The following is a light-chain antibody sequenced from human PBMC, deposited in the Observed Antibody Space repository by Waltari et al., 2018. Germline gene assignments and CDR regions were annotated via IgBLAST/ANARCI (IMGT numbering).Light chain of an antibody. CDR2: DAS. Sequence: EIVLTQSPATLSLSPGERAPLSCRTSQSVSSYLAWYQQKPGQAPRLLIYDASNRATGIPARFSGSGSGTDFTLTISSLEPEDFAVYYCQQRSNLLTFGGGTKVEIK. V-gene: IGKV3-11*01. CDR3: QQRSNLLT. CDR1: QSVSSY. J-gene: IGKJ4*01.